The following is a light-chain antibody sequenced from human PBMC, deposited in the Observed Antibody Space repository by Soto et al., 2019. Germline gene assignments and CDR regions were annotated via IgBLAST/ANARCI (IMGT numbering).Light chain of an antibody. CDR3: QQYGSSPRT. J-gene: IGKJ1*01. Sequence: EIVLTQSPGTLSLSPGDTATLSCRASQSVSSSYLAWYQQKPGQAPRLLIYVAFIRATGIPDRFSGSGSGTDYTLTINRLQPEDFAVYYCQQYGSSPRTFGHGTKVENK. CDR2: VAF. V-gene: IGKV3-20*01. CDR1: QSVSSSY.